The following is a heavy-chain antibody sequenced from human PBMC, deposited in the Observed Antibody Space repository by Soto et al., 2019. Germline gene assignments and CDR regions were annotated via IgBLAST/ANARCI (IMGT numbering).Heavy chain of an antibody. J-gene: IGHJ5*02. Sequence: SETLSLTCIVSGGSISGYYWSWIRQPAGKGLEYIGRIYSSGSTNYNPSLKSRVTLSVDTSKNRFSLRLSSVTAADTAVYYCARDRNGDYFDPWGQGTLVTVS. V-gene: IGHV4-4*07. CDR1: GGSISGYY. CDR3: ARDRNGDYFDP. CDR2: IYSSGST. D-gene: IGHD4-17*01.